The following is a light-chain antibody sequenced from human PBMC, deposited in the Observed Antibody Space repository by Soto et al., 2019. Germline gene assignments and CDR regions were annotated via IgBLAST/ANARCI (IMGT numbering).Light chain of an antibody. J-gene: IGKJ2*01. V-gene: IGKV1-5*01. CDR3: QQYQSYPYT. CDR2: DAS. Sequence: DIQMTQSPSTLSASVGDRVTITCRASQSVSSWLAWYQQIPGKAPNLLIYDASNLKSGVPSRFSGSGSGTDFTLTISSLQPDDFATYYCQQYQSYPYTFGQGTKLEIK. CDR1: QSVSSW.